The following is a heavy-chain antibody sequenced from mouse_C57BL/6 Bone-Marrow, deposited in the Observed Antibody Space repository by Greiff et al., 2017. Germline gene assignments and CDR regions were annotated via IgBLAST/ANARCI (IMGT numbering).Heavy chain of an antibody. CDR2: INPNYGTT. CDR1: GYSFTDYN. V-gene: IGHV1-39*01. CDR3: AKGYDYDYAKDY. Sequence: VQLQQSGPELVKPGASVKISCKASGYSFTDYNLNWVKQSNGKSLEWIGVINPNYGTTSANQKFKGKATLTVDPSSSTAYMQLNSLTSEDSAVYYCAKGYDYDYAKDYGGRGNSVTVSS. D-gene: IGHD2-4*01. J-gene: IGHJ4*01.